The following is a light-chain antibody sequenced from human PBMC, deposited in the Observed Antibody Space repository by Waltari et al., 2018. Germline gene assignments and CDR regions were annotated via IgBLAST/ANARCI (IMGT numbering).Light chain of an antibody. CDR2: GTS. CDR3: QQYDGLVLT. CDR1: QSVTSIS. Sequence: EIVLTQSPGTLSLSPGERATLPCRASQSVTSISFRWYQHKHGQAPSLPNYGTSNRATGIPDRFSGSGFGTDCTLTISRLEPEDFAVYYCQQYDGLVLTFGGGTKVEI. V-gene: IGKV3-20*01. J-gene: IGKJ4*01.